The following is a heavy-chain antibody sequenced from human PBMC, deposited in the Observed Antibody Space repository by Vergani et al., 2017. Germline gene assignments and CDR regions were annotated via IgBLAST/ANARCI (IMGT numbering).Heavy chain of an antibody. J-gene: IGHJ6*02. D-gene: IGHD3-9*01. CDR2: INPSGGST. Sequence: QVQLVQSGAEVKKPGASVKVSCKASGYTFTSYYMHWVRQAPGQGLEWMGIINPSGGSTSYAQKFQGRVTMTRDTSTSTVYMELSSLRSEDTAVYYCARERGGDYDILTGYWGGHYYGMDVWGQGTTVTVSS. CDR1: GYTFTSYY. V-gene: IGHV1-46*01. CDR3: ARERGGDYDILTGYWGGHYYGMDV.